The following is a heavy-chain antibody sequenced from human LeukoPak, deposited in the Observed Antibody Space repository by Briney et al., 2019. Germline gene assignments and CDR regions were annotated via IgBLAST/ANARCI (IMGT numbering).Heavy chain of an antibody. V-gene: IGHV3-21*01. CDR3: ARGLNWKYGWFDP. J-gene: IGHJ5*02. CDR2: ISSSSSYI. Sequence: GGSLRLSCAASGITFSSYSMNWVRQAPGKGLEWVSCISSSSSYIYYADSVKGRFTISRDNAKNSLYLQMNSLRAEDTAVYYCARGLNWKYGWFDPWGQGTLVTVSS. D-gene: IGHD1-7*01. CDR1: GITFSSYS.